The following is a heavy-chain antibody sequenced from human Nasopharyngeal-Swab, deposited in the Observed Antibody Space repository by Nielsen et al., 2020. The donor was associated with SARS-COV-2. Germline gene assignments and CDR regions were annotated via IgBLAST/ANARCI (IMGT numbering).Heavy chain of an antibody. V-gene: IGHV3-48*03. Sequence: VRQAPGKGLEWASYISNSGSSTNYADSVRGRFTISRDNAKNSLYLQMNSLRAEDTAVYYCARDYCSSTSCYDYWGQGTLVTVSS. D-gene: IGHD2-2*01. CDR3: ARDYCSSTSCYDY. J-gene: IGHJ4*02. CDR2: ISNSGSST.